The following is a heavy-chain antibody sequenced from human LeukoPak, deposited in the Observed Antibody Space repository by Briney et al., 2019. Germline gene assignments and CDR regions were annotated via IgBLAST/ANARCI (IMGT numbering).Heavy chain of an antibody. J-gene: IGHJ4*02. Sequence: GGSLRLSCAASGFTVSSNYMGWVRQAPGEGLKWVSVIYSGGNTYYADSVKGRFTISRDNSRNTMDLQMNSLRAEDTAVYYCARCDSSSWYGIDFWGQGTLVTVSS. D-gene: IGHD6-13*01. CDR2: IYSGGNT. CDR3: ARCDSSSWYGIDF. CDR1: GFTVSSNY. V-gene: IGHV3-53*01.